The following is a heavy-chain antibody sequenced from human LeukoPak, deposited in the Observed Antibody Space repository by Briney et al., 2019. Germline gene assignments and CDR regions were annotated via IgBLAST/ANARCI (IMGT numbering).Heavy chain of an antibody. CDR1: GGSISTSTYY. Sequence: PSETLSLTCTVSGGSISTSTYYWGWIRQPPGKGLEWIGSIFYSGSTYYNPSLKSRVTMSVDTSKNQFSLKVISVTAADTAVYYRARHLRPGFDYWGQGTLVTVSS. D-gene: IGHD3-3*01. V-gene: IGHV4-39*01. J-gene: IGHJ4*02. CDR2: IFYSGST. CDR3: ARHLRPGFDY.